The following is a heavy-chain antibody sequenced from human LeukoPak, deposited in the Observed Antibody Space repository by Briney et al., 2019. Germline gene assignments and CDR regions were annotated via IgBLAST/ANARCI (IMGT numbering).Heavy chain of an antibody. V-gene: IGHV3-53*01. CDR3: AKDRATMTTRIFDF. Sequence: GGSLRLSCVASGFTVANNYMSWVRQAPGKGLEWVSVSYSGGSTHYADSVKGRFSISRDNSKNTLYLQMNSLRAEDTAVYYCAKDRATMTTRIFDFWGQGTLVTVSS. D-gene: IGHD4-17*01. J-gene: IGHJ4*02. CDR1: GFTVANNY. CDR2: SYSGGST.